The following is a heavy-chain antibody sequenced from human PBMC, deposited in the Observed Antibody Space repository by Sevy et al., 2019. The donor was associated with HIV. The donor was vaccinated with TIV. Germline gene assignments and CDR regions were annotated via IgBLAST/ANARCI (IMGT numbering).Heavy chain of an antibody. V-gene: IGHV3-7*01. CDR3: ARDGGGDYFDY. CDR1: GFTFSSYW. D-gene: IGHD3-16*01. J-gene: IGHJ4*02. CDR2: IKQDMSEK. Sequence: GGSLRLSCAASGFTFSSYWMTWVRQAPGKGLEWVANIKQDMSEKYYADSVKGRFTISRDNAKNTLYLQMNSLRSEDTAVYYCARDGGGDYFDYWGQGTLVTVSS.